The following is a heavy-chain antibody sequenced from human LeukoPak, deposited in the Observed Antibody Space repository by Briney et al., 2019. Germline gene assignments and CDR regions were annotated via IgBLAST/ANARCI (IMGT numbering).Heavy chain of an antibody. J-gene: IGHJ3*02. Sequence: ASVKVSCKASGYTFTSYDINWVRQATGQGLEWMGWMNPNSGNTGYAQKFQDRVTITRNTSISTAYMELSSLRSEDTAVYYCARGPKWELELYAFDIWGQGTMVTVSS. D-gene: IGHD1-26*01. CDR3: ARGPKWELELYAFDI. CDR2: MNPNSGNT. V-gene: IGHV1-8*03. CDR1: GYTFTSYD.